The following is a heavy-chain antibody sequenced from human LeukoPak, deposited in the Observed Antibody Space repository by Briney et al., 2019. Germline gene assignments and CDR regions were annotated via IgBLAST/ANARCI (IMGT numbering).Heavy chain of an antibody. CDR3: ARALDSSSWYYYYMDV. CDR1: GYTFTSYD. CDR2: MNPNSGNT. V-gene: IGHV1-8*03. Sequence: ASVKVSCKASGYTFTSYDINWVRQATGQGLEWMGWMNPNSGNTGYAQKFQGRVTITRNTSISTAYVELSSLRSEDTAVYYCARALDSSSWYYYYMDVWGKGTTVTVSS. J-gene: IGHJ6*03. D-gene: IGHD6-13*01.